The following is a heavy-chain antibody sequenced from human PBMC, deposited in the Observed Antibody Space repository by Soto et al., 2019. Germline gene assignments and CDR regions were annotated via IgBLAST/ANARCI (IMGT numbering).Heavy chain of an antibody. CDR3: ARIGELLSGDY. J-gene: IGHJ4*02. Sequence: QVQLVESGGGVVQPGRSLRLSCAASGFTFSSYGMHWVRQAPGKGLEWVAVISYDGSNKYYADSVKGRFTISRDNSKNTLYLQMNSLRAEDTAVYYCARIGELLSGDYWGQGTLVTVSS. V-gene: IGHV3-30*03. CDR2: ISYDGSNK. D-gene: IGHD3-10*01. CDR1: GFTFSSYG.